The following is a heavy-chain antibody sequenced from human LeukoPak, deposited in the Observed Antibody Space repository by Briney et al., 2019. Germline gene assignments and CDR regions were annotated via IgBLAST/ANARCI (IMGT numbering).Heavy chain of an antibody. V-gene: IGHV1-69*04. J-gene: IGHJ4*02. Sequence: SVKVSCKASGGTFSSYAISWVRQAPGQGLEWMGRIIPILGIANYAQKFQGRVTITADKSTSTAYMELSSLRSEDTAVYYCAREDDSSGYYYYPPCYWGQGTLVTVSS. CDR1: GGTFSSYA. CDR3: AREDDSSGYYYYPPCY. CDR2: IIPILGIA. D-gene: IGHD3-22*01.